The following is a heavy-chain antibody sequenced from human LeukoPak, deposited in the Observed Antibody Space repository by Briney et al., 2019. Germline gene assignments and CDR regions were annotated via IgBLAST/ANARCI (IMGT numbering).Heavy chain of an antibody. CDR1: GYTFTGYY. V-gene: IGHV1-2*02. Sequence: ASVKVSCKASGYTFTGYYMHWVRQAPGQELEWMGWINPNSGGTNYAQKFQGRVTMTRDTSISTAYMELSRLRSDDTAVYYCARGQDIVVVVAAFYYYYYYMDVWGKGTTVTVSS. D-gene: IGHD2-15*01. CDR3: ARGQDIVVVVAAFYYYYYYMDV. J-gene: IGHJ6*03. CDR2: INPNSGGT.